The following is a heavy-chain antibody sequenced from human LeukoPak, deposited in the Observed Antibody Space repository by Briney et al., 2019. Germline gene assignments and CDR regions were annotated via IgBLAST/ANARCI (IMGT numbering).Heavy chain of an antibody. CDR1: GYTFTSYG. D-gene: IGHD2-15*01. V-gene: IGHV1-18*01. CDR2: ISAYNGNT. Sequence: ASVKVSCKASGYTFTSYGISWVRQAPGQGLEWMGWISAYNGNTNYAQKLQGRVTMTTDTSTRTAYMELRSLRSDDTAVYYCARVDIVVVVAATQGDYWGQGTLVTVSS. CDR3: ARVDIVVVVAATQGDY. J-gene: IGHJ4*02.